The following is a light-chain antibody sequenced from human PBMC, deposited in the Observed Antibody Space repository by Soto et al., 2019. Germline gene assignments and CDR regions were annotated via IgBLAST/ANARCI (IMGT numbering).Light chain of an antibody. V-gene: IGLV2-14*01. CDR2: EVS. CDR3: SSYTSSATLV. CDR1: TSDIGTYNY. J-gene: IGLJ3*02. Sequence: QSALTQPASVSXXPGQSITISCSGATSDIGTYNYVSWYQHHPGKVPKVIIYEVSNRPSGVSTRFSGSKSGNTASLAISGLQAEDEADYYCSSYTSSATLVFGGGTKVTVL.